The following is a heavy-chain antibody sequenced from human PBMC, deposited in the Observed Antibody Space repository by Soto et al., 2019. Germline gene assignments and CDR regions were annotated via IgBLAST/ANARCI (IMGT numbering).Heavy chain of an antibody. CDR2: IKQDGSET. V-gene: IGHV3-7*04. CDR3: AGGSGWLTDS. Sequence: EVQLVESGGGLVQPGGSLRLSCAASGFTFSGFWMNWVRQAPGKGLEWVANIKQDGSETYYVDSLKGRFTISRDNAKNSLYLQMNILRVEDTAVYYCAGGSGWLTDSWGQGTLVTVSS. CDR1: GFTFSGFW. J-gene: IGHJ5*01. D-gene: IGHD6-19*01.